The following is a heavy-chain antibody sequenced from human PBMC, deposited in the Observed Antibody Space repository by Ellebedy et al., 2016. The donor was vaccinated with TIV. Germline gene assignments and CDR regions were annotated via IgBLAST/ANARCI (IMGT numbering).Heavy chain of an antibody. Sequence: GESLKISCAASGFTFSSYAMHWVRQAPGKGLEWVAVISYDGSNKYYADSVKGRFTISRDNSKNTLYLQMNSLRAEDTAVYYCANEGDFYYFDYWGQGTLVTVSS. J-gene: IGHJ4*02. CDR1: GFTFSSYA. CDR3: ANEGDFYYFDY. V-gene: IGHV3-30*18. D-gene: IGHD2-21*02. CDR2: ISYDGSNK.